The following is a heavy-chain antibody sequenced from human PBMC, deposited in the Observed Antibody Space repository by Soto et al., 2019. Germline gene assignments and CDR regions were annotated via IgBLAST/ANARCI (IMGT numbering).Heavy chain of an antibody. V-gene: IGHV1-18*01. J-gene: IGHJ4*02. CDR3: ARVRIVGAREIDF. D-gene: IGHD1-26*01. Sequence: QVHLVQSGGEVKKPGASVKVSCKASGYTFNRQGITWVGQAPGQGLEWMGWISGYNGDINYEQKFQGRVTLSSDTLTSTVYLELMSLRFDDTAVYYCARVRIVGAREIDFWGQGTLVIISS. CDR1: GYTFNRQG. CDR2: ISGYNGDI.